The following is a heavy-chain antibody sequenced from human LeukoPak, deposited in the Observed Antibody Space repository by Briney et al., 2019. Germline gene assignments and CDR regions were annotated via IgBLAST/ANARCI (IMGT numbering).Heavy chain of an antibody. D-gene: IGHD6-13*01. J-gene: IGHJ4*02. CDR3: ARARYSSSWYVEVFFDY. CDR2: ISAYNGNT. Sequence: ASVKVSCKAPGYTFTSYGISWVRQAPGQGLEWMGWISAYNGNTNYAQKLQGRVTMTTDTSTSTAYMELRSLRSDDTAVYYCARARYSSSWYVEVFFDYWGQGTLVTVSS. CDR1: GYTFTSYG. V-gene: IGHV1-18*01.